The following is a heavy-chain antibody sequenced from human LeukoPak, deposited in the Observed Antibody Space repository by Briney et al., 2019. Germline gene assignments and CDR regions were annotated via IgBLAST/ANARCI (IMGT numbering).Heavy chain of an antibody. CDR3: AKDGPRYCNGGSCYSYFDY. CDR1: GFTFSTYS. CDR2: ISGSGGST. Sequence: GGSLRLSCAASGFTFSTYSMNWVRQAPGKGLEWVSAISGSGGSTYYADSVKGRFTISRDNSKNTLYLQMNSLRAEDTAVYYCAKDGPRYCNGGSCYSYFDYWGQGTLVTVSS. V-gene: IGHV3-23*01. D-gene: IGHD2-15*01. J-gene: IGHJ4*02.